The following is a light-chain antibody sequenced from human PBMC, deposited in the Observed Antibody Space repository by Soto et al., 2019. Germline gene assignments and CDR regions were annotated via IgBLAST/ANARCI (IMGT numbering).Light chain of an antibody. Sequence: QSALTQPRSVSGSPGQSVTISCTGTSSDVGGYAFVSWYQHPPGKAPKLMIYDVSKRPAGVPDRFSGSKSGNTASLTISGLEAEDEADSYCCSYAGTYTRRLFGGGTTVTVL. CDR1: SSDVGGYAF. CDR3: CSYAGTYTRRL. V-gene: IGLV2-11*01. J-gene: IGLJ2*01. CDR2: DVS.